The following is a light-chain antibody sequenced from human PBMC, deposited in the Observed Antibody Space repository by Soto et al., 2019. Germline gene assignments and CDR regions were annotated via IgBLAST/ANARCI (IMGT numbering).Light chain of an antibody. J-gene: IGKJ1*01. V-gene: IGKV3-20*01. CDR3: QQYDSSPRT. CDR2: GAS. Sequence: EIVLTHSPGTLSFSPGYRSTIYSRSSLSGSNTFVAWYQQKPGQAPRLLIYGASSRATGIPDRFSGSGSGTDFTLTISRLEPEDFAVYYCQQYDSSPRTFGQGTKVDIK. CDR1: LSGSNTF.